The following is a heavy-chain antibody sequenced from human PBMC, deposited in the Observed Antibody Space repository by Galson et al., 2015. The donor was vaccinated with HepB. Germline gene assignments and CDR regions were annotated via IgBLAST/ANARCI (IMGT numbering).Heavy chain of an antibody. J-gene: IGHJ6*02. CDR2: ISYDGSNK. D-gene: IGHD4-17*01. Sequence: SLRLSCAASGFTFSSYGMHWVRQAPGKGLEWVAVISYDGSNKYYADSVKGRFTISRDNSKNTLYLQMNSLRAEDTAVYYCAKDLGSYGDYFPYYYGMDVWGQGTTVTVSS. V-gene: IGHV3-30*18. CDR1: GFTFSSYG. CDR3: AKDLGSYGDYFPYYYGMDV.